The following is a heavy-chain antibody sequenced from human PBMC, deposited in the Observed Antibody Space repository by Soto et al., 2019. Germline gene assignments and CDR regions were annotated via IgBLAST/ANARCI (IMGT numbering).Heavy chain of an antibody. CDR2: IYNSGRT. Sequence: QVQLQESGPGLVKPSETLSLTCTVSGGSVNSDYYYWTWIRQPPGKGLEWIGYIYNSGRTNYNPSLKSRVSISMDTSRNQFSLKLTSVTAADTAVFYCAREYSNSPEAFDIWGQASLVTVSS. J-gene: IGHJ4*02. V-gene: IGHV4-61*01. D-gene: IGHD1-26*01. CDR3: AREYSNSPEAFDI. CDR1: GGSVNSDYYY.